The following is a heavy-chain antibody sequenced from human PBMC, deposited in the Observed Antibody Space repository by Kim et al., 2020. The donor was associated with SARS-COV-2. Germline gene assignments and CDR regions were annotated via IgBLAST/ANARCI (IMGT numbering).Heavy chain of an antibody. J-gene: IGHJ1*01. CDR1: GGSFSGYY. D-gene: IGHD3-10*01. CDR2: INHSGST. CDR3: ARGRYYYGSGIPETRAVYFQH. V-gene: IGHV4-34*01. Sequence: SETLSLTCAVYGGSFSGYYWSWIRQPPGKGLEWIGEINHSGSTNYNPSLKSRVTISVDTSKNQFSLKLSSVTAADTAVYYCARGRYYYGSGIPETRAVYFQHWGQGTLVTVSS.